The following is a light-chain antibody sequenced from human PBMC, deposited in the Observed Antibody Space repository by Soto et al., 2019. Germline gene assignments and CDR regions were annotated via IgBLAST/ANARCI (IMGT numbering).Light chain of an antibody. V-gene: IGLV1-40*01. CDR2: ANI. Sequence: QSVLTQPPSVSGAPGQRVTISCTGSSSNIGAGHDVHWYQQLPGTAPKLLIYANINRPSGVPDRFSGSKSGTSASLAITGLQAEDEADYDCQSYDSSLSGFWVFGGGTKLTVL. J-gene: IGLJ3*02. CDR1: SSNIGAGHD. CDR3: QSYDSSLSGFWV.